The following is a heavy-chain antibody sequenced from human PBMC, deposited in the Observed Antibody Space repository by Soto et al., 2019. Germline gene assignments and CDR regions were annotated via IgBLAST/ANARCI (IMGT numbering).Heavy chain of an antibody. CDR1: GDTFTAYG. D-gene: IGHD6-6*01. CDR2: INAGNGDT. Sequence: QVQLVQSGAEVKEPGASVKVSCKASGDTFTAYGFHWVRQAPGHRLEWMGWINAGNGDTKYSQKFQDRVTITRDTSASIAYMEMSSLSSEDTTVYYCARDVSSSIDCWGQGTLVTVSS. CDR3: ARDVSSSIDC. J-gene: IGHJ4*02. V-gene: IGHV1-3*01.